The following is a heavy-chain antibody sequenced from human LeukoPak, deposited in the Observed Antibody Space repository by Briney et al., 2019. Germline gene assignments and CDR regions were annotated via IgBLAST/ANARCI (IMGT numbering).Heavy chain of an antibody. D-gene: IGHD3-3*01. V-gene: IGHV4-59*12. CDR3: ARGSRRDLEWFDAFDI. Sequence: SETLSPTCTVSGGSISSYYWSWIRQPPGKGLEWIGYIYYSGSTNYNPSLKSRVTMSVDTSKNQFSLKLSSVTAADTAVYYCARGSRRDLEWFDAFDIWGQGTMVTVSS. CDR2: IYYSGST. J-gene: IGHJ3*02. CDR1: GGSISSYY.